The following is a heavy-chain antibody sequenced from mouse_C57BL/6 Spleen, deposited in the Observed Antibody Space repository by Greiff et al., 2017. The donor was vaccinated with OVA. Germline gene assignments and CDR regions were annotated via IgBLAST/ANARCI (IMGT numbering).Heavy chain of an antibody. CDR1: GFTFSDYG. V-gene: IGHV5-17*01. Sequence: EVQGVESGGGLVKPGGSLKLSCAASGFTFSDYGMHWVRQAPEKGLEWVAYISSGSSTIYYAETVKGRFTISRDNAKNTLFLQMASLRSEDTAMYYCARPLYGSSPSFDVWGTGTTVTVSS. CDR2: ISSGSSTI. CDR3: ARPLYGSSPSFDV. J-gene: IGHJ1*03. D-gene: IGHD1-1*01.